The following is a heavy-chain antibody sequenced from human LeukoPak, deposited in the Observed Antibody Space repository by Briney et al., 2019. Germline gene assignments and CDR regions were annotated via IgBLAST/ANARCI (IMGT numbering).Heavy chain of an antibody. CDR3: ARDYRGYDSSGYGD. Sequence: ASVKVSCKASGYTFSGYYMHWVRQAPGPGLEWMGIINPSGGSTSYAQKFQGRVTMTMDMSTSIVYMELSSLRSEDTAVYYCARDYRGYDSSGYGDWGQGALVTVSS. J-gene: IGHJ4*02. D-gene: IGHD3-22*01. CDR1: GYTFSGYY. CDR2: INPSGGST. V-gene: IGHV1-46*01.